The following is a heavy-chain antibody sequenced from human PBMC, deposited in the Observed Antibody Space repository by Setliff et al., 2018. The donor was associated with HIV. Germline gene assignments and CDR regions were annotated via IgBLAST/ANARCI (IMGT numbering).Heavy chain of an antibody. J-gene: IGHJ6*03. V-gene: IGHV1-69*10. CDR2: SIPNYSVE. CDR3: ARGGRWWGPNNPSPHFYHMDL. Sequence: EASVKVSCKASGGIGTYAISWVRQAPGQGLEWMGGSIPNYSVETQKFRDRVSIYVDQSRRTAYMELRNLRFDDTALYFCARGGRWWGPNNPSPHFYHMDLWGSGTSVTVS. CDR1: GGIGTYA. D-gene: IGHD2-15*01.